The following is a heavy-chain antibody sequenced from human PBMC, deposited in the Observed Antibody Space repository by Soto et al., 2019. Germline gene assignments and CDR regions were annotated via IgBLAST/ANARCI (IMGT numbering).Heavy chain of an antibody. V-gene: IGHV4-61*01. Sequence: ASETLSLTCTVSGGSVSSGNYYWSWIRQPPGKGLEWIGYFYYTGSINYNPSLKSRVTIFIDASKNQFSLTLYSVTAADTAVYYCARSMFYSDGTNHSLFDYRGQGSSVIVSS. CDR2: FYYTGSI. J-gene: IGHJ4*02. CDR3: ARSMFYSDGTNHSLFDY. D-gene: IGHD3-22*01. CDR1: GGSVSSGNYY.